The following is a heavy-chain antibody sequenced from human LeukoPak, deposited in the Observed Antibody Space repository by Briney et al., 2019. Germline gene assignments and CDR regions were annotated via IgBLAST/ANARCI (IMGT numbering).Heavy chain of an antibody. CDR3: AKDGGRYYGSGSYYSGYYYYMDV. CDR1: GFTFSSYG. Sequence: GGSLRLSCAASGFTFSSYGMHWVRQAPGKGLEWVAFIRYDGSNKYYADSVKGRFTISRDNSKNTLYLQMNSLRAEDTAVYYCAKDGGRYYGSGSYYSGYYYYMDVWGKGTTVTISS. D-gene: IGHD3-10*01. CDR2: IRYDGSNK. V-gene: IGHV3-30*02. J-gene: IGHJ6*03.